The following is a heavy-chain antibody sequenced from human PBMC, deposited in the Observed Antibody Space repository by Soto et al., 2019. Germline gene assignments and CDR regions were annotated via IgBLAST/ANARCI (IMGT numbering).Heavy chain of an antibody. CDR1: GGSISSSSYY. J-gene: IGHJ5*02. D-gene: IGHD3-3*02. Sequence: QLQLQESGPGLVKPSETLSLTCTVSGGSISSSSYYWGWIRQPPGKGLEWIGSIYYSGSTYYNPSLNRHVTISVATSTTQFSLKLSSVTAAATSVYSCARPKIAFSNWFDPWGQGTLVTVSS. CDR3: ARPKIAFSNWFDP. CDR2: IYYSGST. V-gene: IGHV4-39*01.